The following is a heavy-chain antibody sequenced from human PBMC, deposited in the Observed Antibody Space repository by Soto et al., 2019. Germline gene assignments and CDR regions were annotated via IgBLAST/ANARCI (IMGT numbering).Heavy chain of an antibody. V-gene: IGHV4-31*03. Sequence: QVQLQESGPGLVKPSQTLSLTCTVSGGSISTGGYYWSWIRQHLGRGLEWIGYIYHSGMTYSNPSLQSRVAISIDTSKNQFSLKLSSVTAADTAVYYCATVRWELHDAFDIWGQGTMVSVSS. CDR2: IYHSGMT. CDR1: GGSISTGGYY. CDR3: ATVRWELHDAFDI. D-gene: IGHD1-26*01. J-gene: IGHJ3*02.